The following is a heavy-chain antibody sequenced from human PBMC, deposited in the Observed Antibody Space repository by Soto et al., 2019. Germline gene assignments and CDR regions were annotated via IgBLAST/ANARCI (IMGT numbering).Heavy chain of an antibody. CDR2: IYYSGST. D-gene: IGHD2-2*01. CDR1: GGSISSSSYY. Sequence: SETLSLTCTVSGGSISSSSYYWGWIRQPPGKGLEWMGSIYYSGSTYYNPSLKSRVTISLDTSKNQFSLKLSSVTAADTAVYYCARHRICSSTSCYYYYYYGMDVWGQGTTVTVSS. CDR3: ARHRICSSTSCYYYYYYGMDV. J-gene: IGHJ6*02. V-gene: IGHV4-39*01.